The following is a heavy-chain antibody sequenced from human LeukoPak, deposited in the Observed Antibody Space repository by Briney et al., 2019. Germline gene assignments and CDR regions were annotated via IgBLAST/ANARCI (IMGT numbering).Heavy chain of an antibody. CDR3: ARALGKTAPTDY. CDR1: GFTFSSYW. D-gene: IGHD2-21*02. CDR2: INSDGSST. Sequence: GGSLRLFCAASGFTFSSYWMHWVRQAPGKGLVWVSRINSDGSSTSYAASVKGRFIISRDNAKNTLYLQMNSLRAEDTAVYYCARALGKTAPTDYWGQGTLVTVSS. V-gene: IGHV3-74*01. J-gene: IGHJ4*02.